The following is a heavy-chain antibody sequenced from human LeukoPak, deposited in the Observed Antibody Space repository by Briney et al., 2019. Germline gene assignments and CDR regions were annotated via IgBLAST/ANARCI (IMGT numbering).Heavy chain of an antibody. J-gene: IGHJ4*02. Sequence: PGGSLRLSCAASGFTFSSYTMGWVRQAPGKGLEWVSAISDSGASTYYADSVKGRFTISRDNSKNTLFLQMNSLRAEDTAVYYCAKDRVVGSTYYFDYWGQGTLVTVSS. D-gene: IGHD1-26*01. CDR1: GFTFSSYT. CDR3: AKDRVVGSTYYFDY. CDR2: ISDSGAST. V-gene: IGHV3-23*01.